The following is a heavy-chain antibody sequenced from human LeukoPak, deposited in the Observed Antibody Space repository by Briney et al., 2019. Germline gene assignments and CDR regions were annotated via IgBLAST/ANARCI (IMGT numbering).Heavy chain of an antibody. Sequence: ASVKVSFKVSGYTLTGLSMHGVRQAPGKGLEWMGGFDPEDGEAIYSQKFQGRVTMTDDSSTDTAYMELSSLRSEDTAVYYCATSYDILTGYYGFDYWGQGTLVAVSS. CDR2: FDPEDGEA. CDR3: ATSYDILTGYYGFDY. V-gene: IGHV1-24*01. J-gene: IGHJ4*02. D-gene: IGHD3-9*01. CDR1: GYTLTGLS.